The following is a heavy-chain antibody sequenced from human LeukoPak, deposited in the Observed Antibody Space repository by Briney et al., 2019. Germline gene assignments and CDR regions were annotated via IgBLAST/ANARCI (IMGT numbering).Heavy chain of an antibody. Sequence: GGSLRLSCAASGFTFSSYAMSWVRQAPGKGLEWVSAFSGSGTGTYYADSVKGRFTISRDNSKNTLYLQMNSLRAEDTAVYYCVKRAGDCSSTSCYLYYYYYMDVWGKGTTVTVSS. CDR3: VKRAGDCSSTSCYLYYYYYMDV. CDR2: FSGSGTGT. J-gene: IGHJ6*03. D-gene: IGHD2-2*01. CDR1: GFTFSSYA. V-gene: IGHV3-23*01.